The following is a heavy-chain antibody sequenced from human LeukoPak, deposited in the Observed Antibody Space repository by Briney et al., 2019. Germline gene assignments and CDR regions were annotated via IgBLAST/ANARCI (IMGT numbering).Heavy chain of an antibody. V-gene: IGHV3-30*18. Sequence: PGGSLRLSCAASGFTFSSYGMHWVRQAPGKGLEWVAVISYDGSNKYYADSVKGRFTISRDNSKNTLYLQMNSLRAEDTAVYYCAKDSVSSWQRIPGYFDLWDRGTLVTVSS. CDR2: ISYDGSNK. CDR1: GFTFSSYG. D-gene: IGHD6-13*01. CDR3: AKDSVSSWQRIPGYFDL. J-gene: IGHJ2*01.